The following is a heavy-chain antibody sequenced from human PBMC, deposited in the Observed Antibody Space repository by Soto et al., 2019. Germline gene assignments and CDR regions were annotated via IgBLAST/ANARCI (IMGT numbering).Heavy chain of an antibody. CDR3: TRFPRGTPVTNLDY. V-gene: IGHV3-73*01. D-gene: IGHD4-17*01. CDR1: GFTFSGSA. CDR2: IRTKANSYAT. Sequence: LRLSCATSGFTFSGSAMHWVRQASGKGLEWVGRIRTKANSYATAYAASVKGRFTISRDDSRDTTYLQMNSLKTEDTAVYYCTRFPRGTPVTNLDYWGQGTLVTVYS. J-gene: IGHJ4*02.